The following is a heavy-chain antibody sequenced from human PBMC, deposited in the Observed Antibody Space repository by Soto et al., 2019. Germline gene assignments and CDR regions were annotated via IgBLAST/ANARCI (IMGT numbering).Heavy chain of an antibody. D-gene: IGHD4-4*01. V-gene: IGHV3-30-3*01. CDR2: ISYDGSNK. CDR1: GFTFSSYA. J-gene: IGHJ6*02. Sequence: GGSLRLSCAASGFTFSSYAMHWVRQAPGKGLEWVAVISYDGSNKYYADSVKGRFTISRDNSKNTLYLQMNSLRAEDTAVYYCARDMGYSNYWSPNVAWPFYYYYGMDVWGQGTTVTVSS. CDR3: ARDMGYSNYWSPNVAWPFYYYYGMDV.